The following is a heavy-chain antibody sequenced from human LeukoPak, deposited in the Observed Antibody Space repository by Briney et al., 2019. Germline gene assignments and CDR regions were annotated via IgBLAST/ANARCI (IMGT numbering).Heavy chain of an antibody. V-gene: IGHV4-59*08. D-gene: IGHD3-22*01. CDR2: VYYSGRT. Sequence: PSETLSLTCTVSGGSTTGYFWTWIRQPPGKGLEWIGYVYYSGRTSYNPSLKSRVTISVDTSKNQFSLKLSSVTAADTAVYHCARHMTVTYDAFDIWGQGTMVTVSS. CDR3: ARHMTVTYDAFDI. J-gene: IGHJ3*02. CDR1: GGSTTGYF.